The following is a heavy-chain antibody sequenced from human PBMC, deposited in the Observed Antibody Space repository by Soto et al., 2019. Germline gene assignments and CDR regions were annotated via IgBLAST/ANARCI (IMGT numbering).Heavy chain of an antibody. CDR1: GFTFSSYS. D-gene: IGHD3-3*01. Sequence: GGSLRLSCAASGFTFSSYSMYWVRQAPGKGLELVSSISSSSSYIYYADSVKGRFTISRDNAKNSLYLQMTSLRAEDTAVYYCARGVDFWTDTPARFDYWGQGTLVTVSS. J-gene: IGHJ4*02. CDR3: ARGVDFWTDTPARFDY. V-gene: IGHV3-21*01. CDR2: ISSSSSYI.